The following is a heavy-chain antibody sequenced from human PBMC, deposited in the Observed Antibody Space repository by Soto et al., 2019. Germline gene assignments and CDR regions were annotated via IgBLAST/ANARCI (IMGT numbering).Heavy chain of an antibody. Sequence: QVQLKESGPGLVRPSQSLSLTCTVSGDSTSSGDYYWSGISQPPGKDLGWIGLNYYSGITHYKPSLMSRLIISVTTSKNQFSLKRTSATAADTPVYYCASDIKRYSSSPGPLDYWGQVTLVTVS. CDR1: GDSTSSGDYY. CDR3: ASDIKRYSSSPGPLDY. V-gene: IGHV4-30-4*01. CDR2: NYYSGIT. D-gene: IGHD6-6*01. J-gene: IGHJ4*02.